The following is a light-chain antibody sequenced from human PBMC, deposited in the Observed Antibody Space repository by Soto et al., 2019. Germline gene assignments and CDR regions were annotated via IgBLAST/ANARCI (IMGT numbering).Light chain of an antibody. V-gene: IGKV1-39*01. CDR3: QQTYSMPWT. CDR2: APS. CDR1: QSINRY. J-gene: IGKJ1*01. Sequence: DIQMTQSPSSLSASIGDRVTITCRASQSINRYLNWYQQKPGEAPKLLIYAPSTLQSGVPSRFSGSGSGTDFTLTISSLRPEDFATYYCQQTYSMPWTFGQGTKVDIK.